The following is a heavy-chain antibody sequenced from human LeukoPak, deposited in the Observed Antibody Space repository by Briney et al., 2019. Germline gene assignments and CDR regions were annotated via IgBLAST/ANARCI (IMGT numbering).Heavy chain of an antibody. J-gene: IGHJ4*01. V-gene: IGHV4-39*01. Sequence: SETLSLTCTVSGVSISSSNYYWGWIRQPPGKGLEWIGNIYSSGSTYFNSSLKSRVTISIDTSKNQVSLKMSSVTAADTAVYYCAKSDGYGLIDYGGQGTWVRVSS. CDR2: IYSSGST. CDR3: AKSDGYGLIDY. CDR1: GVSISSSNYY. D-gene: IGHD2-21*02.